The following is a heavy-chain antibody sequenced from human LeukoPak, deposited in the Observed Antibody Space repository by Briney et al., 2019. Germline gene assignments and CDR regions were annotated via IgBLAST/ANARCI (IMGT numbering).Heavy chain of an antibody. CDR2: ISSSSSYT. Sequence: GGSLRLSCAASGFTFSDYYMSWIRQAPGKGLEWVSYISSSSSYTNYADSVKGRFTISRDNAKNSLYLQMNSLRAGDTAVYYCARGITPRIAAPPGAFDIWGQGTMVTVSS. CDR3: ARGITPRIAAPPGAFDI. D-gene: IGHD6-13*01. V-gene: IGHV3-11*05. CDR1: GFTFSDYY. J-gene: IGHJ3*02.